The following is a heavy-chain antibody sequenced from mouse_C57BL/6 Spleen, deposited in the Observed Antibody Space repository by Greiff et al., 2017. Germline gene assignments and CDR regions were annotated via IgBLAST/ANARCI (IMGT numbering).Heavy chain of an antibody. CDR3: ARGTPYWYFDG. CDR1: GYTFTSYW. J-gene: IGHJ1*03. CDR2: IDPSDSYT. Sequence: VQLQQPGAELVKPGASVKLSCKASGYTFTSYWMQWVKQRPGQGLEWIGEIDPSDSYTNYNQKFKGKATLTVDTSSSTAYMQLSSLTSEDSAVYYCARGTPYWYFDGWGTGTTVTVSS. D-gene: IGHD3-3*01. V-gene: IGHV1-50*01.